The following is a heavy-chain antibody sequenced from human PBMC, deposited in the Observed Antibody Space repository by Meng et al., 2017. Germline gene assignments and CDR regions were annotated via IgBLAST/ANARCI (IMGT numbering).Heavy chain of an antibody. J-gene: IGHJ5*02. D-gene: IGHD1-20*01. CDR1: GGSISSDNW. CDR2: ISHPGSI. V-gene: IGHV4-4*02. CDR3: ARQGVIGTTGFDP. Sequence: QVQLQESGPGLVKPSGTLSLTCAVSGGSISSDNWWSWVRQPPGKGLEWIGEISHPGSINYNPSLKSRVTISVDKSKNQFSLKLSSVTAADTAVYYCARQGVIGTTGFDPWGQGTLVTVSS.